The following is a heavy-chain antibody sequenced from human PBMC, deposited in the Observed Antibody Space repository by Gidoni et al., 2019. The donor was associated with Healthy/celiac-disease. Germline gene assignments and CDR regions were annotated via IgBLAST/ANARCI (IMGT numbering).Heavy chain of an antibody. J-gene: IGHJ6*02. D-gene: IGHD4-17*01. V-gene: IGHV4-39*01. CDR2: IYYSGST. CDR3: ARQGETVTTVIGYYYYYGMDV. CDR1: GGSISSSSYY. Sequence: QLQLQESGPGLVKPSETLSLTCTVSGGSISSSSYYWGWIRQPPGKGLEWIGSIYYSGSTYYNPSLKSRVTISVDTSKNQFSLKLSSVTAADTAVYYCARQGETVTTVIGYYYYYGMDVWGQGTTVTVSS.